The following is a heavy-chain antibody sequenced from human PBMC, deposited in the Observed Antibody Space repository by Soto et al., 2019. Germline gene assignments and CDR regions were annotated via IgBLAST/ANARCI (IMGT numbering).Heavy chain of an antibody. V-gene: IGHV4-39*01. CDR1: GGSISSSSYY. Sequence: SETLSLTCTVSGGSISSSSYYWGWIRQPPGKGLEWIGSIYYSGSTYYNPSLKSRVTISVDTSKNQFSLKLSSVTAADTAVYYCASLLSLEYSGYPNYFDYWGQGTLVTVSS. J-gene: IGHJ4*02. CDR2: IYYSGST. D-gene: IGHD5-12*01. CDR3: ASLLSLEYSGYPNYFDY.